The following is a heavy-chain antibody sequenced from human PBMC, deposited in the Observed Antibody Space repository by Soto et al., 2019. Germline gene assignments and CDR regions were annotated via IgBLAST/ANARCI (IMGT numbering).Heavy chain of an antibody. CDR3: ARGQRFSDSFDP. D-gene: IGHD3-3*01. J-gene: IGHJ5*02. V-gene: IGHV4-4*07. Sequence: SETLSLTCTVSGGAISGYYWTWIRQSAGKGLEWIGRIYSSGGTKYDPSLKSRVTMSLDTSKNQFSLRLSSVTAADTAVYYCARGQRFSDSFDPWGQGTLVTVSS. CDR1: GGAISGYY. CDR2: IYSSGGT.